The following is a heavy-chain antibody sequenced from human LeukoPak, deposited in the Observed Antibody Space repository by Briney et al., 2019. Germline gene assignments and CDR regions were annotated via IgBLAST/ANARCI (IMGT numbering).Heavy chain of an antibody. CDR2: ISWNSGSI. V-gene: IGHV3-9*01. D-gene: IGHD3-22*01. Sequence: GGSLKLSCAASGFTFDDYAMHWVRLAPGEGLGWDSGISWNSGSIGYADSVKGRFTISRDNAKNSLYLQMNSLRAEDTALYYCAKDSSGYYVNWFDPWGQGTLVTVSS. CDR1: GFTFDDYA. J-gene: IGHJ5*02. CDR3: AKDSSGYYVNWFDP.